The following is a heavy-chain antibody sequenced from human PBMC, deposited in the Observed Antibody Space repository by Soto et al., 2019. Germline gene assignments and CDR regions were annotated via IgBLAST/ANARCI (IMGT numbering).Heavy chain of an antibody. D-gene: IGHD3-10*01. CDR1: GFTFSTYA. V-gene: IGHV3-23*01. J-gene: IGHJ4*02. Sequence: GGSLRLSCAASGFTFSTYAMSWVRQAPGKGLEWVSIISSNGDNTYYADSAKGRFTISRDNSRNTLYLQMNSLRAEGTAIYYCAKDRFQASGTFADYWGQGTLVTVSS. CDR3: AKDRFQASGTFADY. CDR2: ISSNGDNT.